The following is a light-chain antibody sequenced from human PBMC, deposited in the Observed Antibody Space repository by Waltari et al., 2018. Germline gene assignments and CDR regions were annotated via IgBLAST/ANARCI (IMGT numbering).Light chain of an antibody. CDR3: CSYAGSYVV. Sequence: QSALTQPRSVSGSPGQSVTISCPGTSSDVGGYNYVPWYQQHPGKAPKLMIYDVSKRPSGVPDRFSGSKSGNTASLTISGLQAEDEADYYCCSYAGSYVVFGGGTKLTVL. J-gene: IGLJ2*01. V-gene: IGLV2-11*01. CDR1: SSDVGGYNY. CDR2: DVS.